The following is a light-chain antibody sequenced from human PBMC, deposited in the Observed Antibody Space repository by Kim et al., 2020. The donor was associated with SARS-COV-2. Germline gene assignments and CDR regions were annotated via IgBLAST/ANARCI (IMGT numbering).Light chain of an antibody. CDR1: QSVSSNY. CDR3: QQYGSSPWA. CDR2: GAS. J-gene: IGKJ1*01. V-gene: IGKV3-20*01. Sequence: SPGERATISCRASQSVSSNYLAWYQQRPGQAPRLLIYGASSRATGIRDRFSGSGSGTDFSLTISRLEPGDFAVYYCQQYGSSPWAFGQGTKVDIK.